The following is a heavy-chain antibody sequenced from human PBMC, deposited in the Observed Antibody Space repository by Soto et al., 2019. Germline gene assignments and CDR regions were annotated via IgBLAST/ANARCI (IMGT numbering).Heavy chain of an antibody. Sequence: ASVKVSCKASGYTFTSYAMHWVRQAPGQRLEWMGWINAGNGNTKYSQKFQGRVTITRGTSASTGYMELSSLGCEDTAEYYCARDPMVPEWLPYNNWFDPWGQGTLVTVSS. CDR2: INAGNGNT. J-gene: IGHJ5*02. CDR1: GYTFTSYA. D-gene: IGHD3-3*01. CDR3: ARDPMVPEWLPYNNWFDP. V-gene: IGHV1-3*01.